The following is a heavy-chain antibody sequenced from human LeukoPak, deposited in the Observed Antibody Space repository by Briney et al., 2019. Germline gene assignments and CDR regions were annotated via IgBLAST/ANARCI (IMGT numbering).Heavy chain of an antibody. J-gene: IGHJ5*02. D-gene: IGHD2-15*01. CDR2: IYFGGST. CDR1: GGSISSSDYY. V-gene: IGHV4-39*01. Sequence: SETLSLTCTVSGGSISSSDYYWGWIRQPPGKGLEWIGSIYFGGSTYYNPSLKSRVTISVDTSMNQFSLKLSLVTTADTAVYYCARALGYCSGGSCTRGYNWFDPWGQGTLVTVSS. CDR3: ARALGYCSGGSCTRGYNWFDP.